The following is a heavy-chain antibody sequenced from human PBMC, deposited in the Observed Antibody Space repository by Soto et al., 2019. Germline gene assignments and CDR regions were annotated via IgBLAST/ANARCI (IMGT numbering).Heavy chain of an antibody. CDR3: ARDAGSWGY. CDR2: ISGSGDYT. D-gene: IGHD3-10*01. Sequence: GGSLRLSCAASGFTFRNYAMSWVRQAPGKGLEWVSSISGSGDYTYSGDSVKGRFTISRDNSKNTLYLQMNGLRAEDTAVYYCARDAGSWGYWGQGTLVTVSS. J-gene: IGHJ4*02. V-gene: IGHV3-23*01. CDR1: GFTFRNYA.